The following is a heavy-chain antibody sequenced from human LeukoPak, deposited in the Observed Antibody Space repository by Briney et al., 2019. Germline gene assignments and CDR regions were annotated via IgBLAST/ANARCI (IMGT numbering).Heavy chain of an antibody. CDR2: MNRRSDEI. V-gene: IGHV3-9*03. CDR1: GFTFDNYA. Sequence: PGGSLRLSCSASGFTFDNYAMHWVRQAPMKGREWVASMNRRSDEIGYADSVKGRFTISRDNAKNSLYLQMNSLETEDMGLYYCARRSIWDHHFDSWGQGTLVTVSS. J-gene: IGHJ4*02. CDR3: ARRSIWDHHFDS. D-gene: IGHD1-26*01.